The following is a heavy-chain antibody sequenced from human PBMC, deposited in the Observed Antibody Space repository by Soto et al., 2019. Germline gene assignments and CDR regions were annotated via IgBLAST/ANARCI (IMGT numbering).Heavy chain of an antibody. CDR3: AREQQLCLDY. D-gene: IGHD2-2*01. CDR1: GFTFSSYG. Sequence: QVQLVESGGGVVQPGRSLRLSCAASGFTFSSYGMHWVRQAPGKGLEWVAVISYDGSNKYYADSVKGRFTISRDNSKKSLYLQMTGLGAEDRGVYCCAREQQLCLDYWGQGSLVTV. CDR2: ISYDGSNK. J-gene: IGHJ4*02. V-gene: IGHV3-30*03.